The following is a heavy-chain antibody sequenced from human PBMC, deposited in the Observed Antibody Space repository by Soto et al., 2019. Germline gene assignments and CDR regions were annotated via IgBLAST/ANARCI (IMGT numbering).Heavy chain of an antibody. D-gene: IGHD3-22*01. CDR3: AKASRGAYYYDSSGYQAFDY. V-gene: IGHV3-23*01. CDR2: ISGSGGSA. CDR1: GFTFSSYA. Sequence: GGSLRLSCAASGFTFSSYAMSWVRQAPGKGLEWVSAISGSGGSAYYADSVKGRFTISRDNSKNTLYLQMNSLRAEDTAVYYCAKASRGAYYYDSSGYQAFDYWGQGTLVTVSS. J-gene: IGHJ4*02.